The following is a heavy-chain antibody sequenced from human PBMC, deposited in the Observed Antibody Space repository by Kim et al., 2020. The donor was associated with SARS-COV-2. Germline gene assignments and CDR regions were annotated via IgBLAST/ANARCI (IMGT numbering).Heavy chain of an antibody. D-gene: IGHD3-22*01. CDR1: GFTLDDYA. J-gene: IGHJ5*01. CDR2: ISWNSGNI. CDR3: AKEVRYYYDSSGYYSS. V-gene: IGHV3-9*01. Sequence: SLRLSCAASGFTLDDYALHWVRQAPGKGLEWVSGISWNSGNIGYADSVKGRFTISRDNAKNSLYLQMNSPRAEETALYYCAKEVRYYYDSSGYYSSWG.